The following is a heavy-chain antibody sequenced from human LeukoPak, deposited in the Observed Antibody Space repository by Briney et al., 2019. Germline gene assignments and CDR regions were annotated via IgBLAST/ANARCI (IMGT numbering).Heavy chain of an antibody. CDR2: VYYSGST. V-gene: IGHV4-39*07. CDR3: ARGLGPGNWFDP. CDR1: GGSISSSSYH. Sequence: SETLSLTCTVSGGSISSSSYHWGWIRQPPGKGLEWIGNVYYSGSTFYNPSLKSRVTISVDTSKNQFSLKLSSVTAADTAMFYCARGLGPGNWFDPWGQGALVTVSS. J-gene: IGHJ5*02. D-gene: IGHD3-10*01.